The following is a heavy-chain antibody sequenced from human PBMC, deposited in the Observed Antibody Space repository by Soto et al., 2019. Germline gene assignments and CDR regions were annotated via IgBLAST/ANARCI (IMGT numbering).Heavy chain of an antibody. V-gene: IGHV4-34*01. D-gene: IGHD2-2*01. CDR2: INHSGST. CDR1: GGSFSGYY. Sequence: SETLSLTCAVYGGSFSGYYWSWIRQPPGKGLEWIGEINHSGSTNYNPSLKSRVTISVDTSKNQFSLKLSSVTAADTAVYYCARASGEVVPAATYMDVWGKGTTVTVSS. J-gene: IGHJ6*03. CDR3: ARASGEVVPAATYMDV.